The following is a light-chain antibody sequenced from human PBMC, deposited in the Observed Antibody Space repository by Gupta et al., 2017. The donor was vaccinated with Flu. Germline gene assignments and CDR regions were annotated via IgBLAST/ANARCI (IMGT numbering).Light chain of an antibody. CDR3: AAWDDSLTALSADGSLTGLWV. V-gene: IGLV1-44*01. J-gene: IGLJ3*02. CDR2: NDN. Sequence: LYQHLPGTAPRLRIYNDNQRPSGVPDRFSGSKSGTSAALAIGGLQSEDEADYYCAAWDDSLTALSADGSLTGLWVFGGGTKLSVL.